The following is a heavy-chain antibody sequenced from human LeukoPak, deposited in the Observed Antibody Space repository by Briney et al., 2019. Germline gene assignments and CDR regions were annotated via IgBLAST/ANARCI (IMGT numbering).Heavy chain of an antibody. CDR3: ARAMVRGVIPY. CDR1: GFTFCAYA. V-gene: IGHV3-30*04. CDR2: ISNDGTIQ. Sequence: GRSLRLSCAASGFTFCAYAMHWVRQAPGKGLEWLAVISNDGTIQYYADSVKGRFTISRDNSRNIMNLQTDSLRPEDTALYYCARAMVRGVIPYWGQGTLVTVSS. D-gene: IGHD3-10*01. J-gene: IGHJ4*02.